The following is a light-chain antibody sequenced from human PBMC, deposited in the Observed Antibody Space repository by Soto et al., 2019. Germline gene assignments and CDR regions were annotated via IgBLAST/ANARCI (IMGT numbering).Light chain of an antibody. Sequence: EIVLTQSPGTLSLSPGERATLSCRASQSFGSSSLAWYQQKVGQSPRLLIYGASNRATGIPDRFSGSGSGTDFTLTISRLEPEEFAVYYCQHYGMSASGRFGQGTKVEIK. J-gene: IGKJ1*01. CDR2: GAS. CDR3: QHYGMSASGR. V-gene: IGKV3-20*01. CDR1: QSFGSSS.